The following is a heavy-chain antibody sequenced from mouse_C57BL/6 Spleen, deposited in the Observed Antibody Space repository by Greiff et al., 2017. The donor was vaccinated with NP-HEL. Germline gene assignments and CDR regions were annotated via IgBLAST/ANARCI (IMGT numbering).Heavy chain of an antibody. CDR2: IDPSDSYT. CDR1: GYTFTSYW. CDR3: ASDYGSKDAMDY. D-gene: IGHD1-1*01. J-gene: IGHJ4*01. Sequence: QVQLQQPGAELVKPGASVKLSCKASGYTFTSYWMQWVKQRPGQGLEWIGAIDPSDSYTNYNQKFKGKATLTVDTSSSTAYMQLSSLTSEDSAVYYCASDYGSKDAMDYWGQGTSVTVSS. V-gene: IGHV1-50*01.